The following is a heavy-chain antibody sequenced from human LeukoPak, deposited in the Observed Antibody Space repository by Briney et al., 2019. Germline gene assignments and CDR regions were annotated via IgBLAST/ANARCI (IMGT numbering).Heavy chain of an antibody. Sequence: ASVKVSCKASGYTFTSYYMHWVRQAPGQGLEWMGIINPSGGSTSYAQKFQGRVTMTRDTSTSTAYVELRSLRSDDTAAYYCARDHYYGSGSYLQAPPDYYGMDVWGQGTTVTVSS. CDR2: INPSGGST. V-gene: IGHV1-46*01. J-gene: IGHJ6*02. CDR3: ARDHYYGSGSYLQAPPDYYGMDV. CDR1: GYTFTSYY. D-gene: IGHD3-10*01.